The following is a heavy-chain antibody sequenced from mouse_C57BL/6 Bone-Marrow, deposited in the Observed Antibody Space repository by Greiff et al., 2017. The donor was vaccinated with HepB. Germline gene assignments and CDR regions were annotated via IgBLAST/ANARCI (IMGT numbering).Heavy chain of an antibody. J-gene: IGHJ2*01. Sequence: DVQLVESGGGLVKPGGSLKLSCAASGFTFSDYGMHWVRQAPEKGLEWVAYISSGSSTIYYADTVKGRFTISRDNAKNTLFLQMTSLRSEDTAMYYCARRVYYYGSSYDFDYWGQGTTLTVSS. D-gene: IGHD1-1*01. V-gene: IGHV5-17*01. CDR2: ISSGSSTI. CDR3: ARRVYYYGSSYDFDY. CDR1: GFTFSDYG.